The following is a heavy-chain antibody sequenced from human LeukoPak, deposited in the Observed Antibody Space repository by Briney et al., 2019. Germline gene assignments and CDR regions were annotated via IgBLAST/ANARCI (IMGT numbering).Heavy chain of an antibody. V-gene: IGHV3-33*01. J-gene: IGHJ6*02. CDR3: ATMDV. CDR2: IWYDGSNK. Sequence: PGRSLRLSCAASGFSFSNYDMHWVRQAPGKGLEWVATIWYDGSNKYYGDSVKGRFTISRDNSKNTLYLQMNSLRAEDTAMYYCATMDVWGQGTTVTVSS. CDR1: GFSFSNYD.